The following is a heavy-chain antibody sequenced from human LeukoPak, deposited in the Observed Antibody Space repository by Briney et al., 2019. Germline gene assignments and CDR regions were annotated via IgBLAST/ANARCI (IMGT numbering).Heavy chain of an antibody. D-gene: IGHD3-3*01. CDR1: GYTFTGYY. V-gene: IGHV1-2*02. J-gene: IGHJ4*02. CDR2: INPNSGGT. Sequence: ASVKVSCKASGYTFTGYYMHWVRQAPGQGLEWMGWINPNSGGTNYAQKFQGRVTMTRDTSISTAYMELSRLRSDDTAVYYCPRVYYDFWSGSNYFDYWGQGTRVTVSS. CDR3: PRVYYDFWSGSNYFDY.